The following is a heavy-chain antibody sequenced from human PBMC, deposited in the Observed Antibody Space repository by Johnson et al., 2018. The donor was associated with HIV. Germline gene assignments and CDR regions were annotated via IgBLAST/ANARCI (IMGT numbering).Heavy chain of an antibody. CDR3: MLRTHAEKAFDI. CDR2: IYSGGST. V-gene: IGHV3-66*01. CDR1: GLTITNDY. Sequence: VQLVESGGVVVQPGGSLRLSCEASGLTITNDYMSWVRQAPGKGLEWVSVIYSGGSTYYADSVKGRFTISRDNSKNTLYLQMNSLRAEDTAVYYCMLRTHAEKAFDIWGQGTMVTVSS. J-gene: IGHJ3*02. D-gene: IGHD2-8*01.